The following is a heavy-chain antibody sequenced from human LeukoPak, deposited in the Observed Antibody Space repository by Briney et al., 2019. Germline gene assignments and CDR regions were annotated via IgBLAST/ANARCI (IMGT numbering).Heavy chain of an antibody. CDR2: IYHSGTT. V-gene: IGHV4-4*02. J-gene: IGHJ3*02. D-gene: IGHD4/OR15-4a*01. CDR1: GAFITNSPW. Sequence: PSGTLSLTCAVSGAFITNSPWWSWARQPPGKGLEWIGEIYHSGTTNYKPSLKGRVTMSVDKSKNQFSLTLSSVTAADTAVYYCARAAWRGTNSRDAFDIWGLGTVVTVSS. CDR3: ARAAWRGTNSRDAFDI.